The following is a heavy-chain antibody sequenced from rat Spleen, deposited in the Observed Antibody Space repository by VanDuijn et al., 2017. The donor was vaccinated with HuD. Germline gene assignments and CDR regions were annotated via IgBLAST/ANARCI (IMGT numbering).Heavy chain of an antibody. J-gene: IGHJ2*01. CDR3: ARPTTGIPFNY. CDR2: ITNASGRT. V-gene: IGHV5-31*01. CDR1: GFTFNNYW. Sequence: EVQLVESGGGLVQPGGSLKLSCVASGFTFNNYWMTWIRQAPGKGLEWVASITNASGRTYYSDFVKGRFTISRDTAQNTLYLQMNSLRSEDTAIYYCARPTTGIPFNYWGQGVMVTVSS. D-gene: IGHD1-9*01.